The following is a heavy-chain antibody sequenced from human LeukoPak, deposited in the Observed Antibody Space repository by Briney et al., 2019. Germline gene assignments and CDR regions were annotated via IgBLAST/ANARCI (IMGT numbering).Heavy chain of an antibody. J-gene: IGHJ5*02. CDR1: GFTFSSYG. CDR2: ISYDGSNK. CDR3: AKDGSSSWFRREPYNWFDP. V-gene: IGHV3-30*18. D-gene: IGHD6-13*01. Sequence: GRSLRLSCAASGFTFSSYGMHWVRQAPGKGLEWVAVISYDGSNKYYADSVKGRFTISRDNSKNTLYLQMNSLRAEDTAVYYCAKDGSSSWFRREPYNWFDPWGQGTLVTVSS.